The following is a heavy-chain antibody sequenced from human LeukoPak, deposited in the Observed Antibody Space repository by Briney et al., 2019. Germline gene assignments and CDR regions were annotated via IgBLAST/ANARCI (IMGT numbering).Heavy chain of an antibody. J-gene: IGHJ4*02. V-gene: IGHV3-11*04. CDR2: VSSSGSTI. CDR3: ARDAYDYVWGSYRYFDY. Sequence: PGGSLRLSCAASGFTFSDYYMSWIRQAPGKGLEWASYVSSSGSTIYYADSVKGRFTISRDDAKNSLYLQMNSLRAEDTAVYYCARDAYDYVWGSYRYFDYWGQGTLVTVSS. D-gene: IGHD3-16*02. CDR1: GFTFSDYY.